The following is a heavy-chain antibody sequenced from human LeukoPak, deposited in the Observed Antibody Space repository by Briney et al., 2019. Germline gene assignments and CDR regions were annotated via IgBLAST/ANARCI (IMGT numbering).Heavy chain of an antibody. CDR3: AKANHKITGCSSTSCYHPHFDY. Sequence: GGSLRLSCAASVFTFRSFAMNWVRQAPGKGLECVPAISGGGDFTKYADSVKGRFTISRDNSKSTLYLQMNSLRAEDTAVYYCAKANHKITGCSSTSCYHPHFDYWGQGTLVTVSS. D-gene: IGHD2-2*01. J-gene: IGHJ4*02. CDR2: ISGGGDFT. V-gene: IGHV3-23*01. CDR1: VFTFRSFA.